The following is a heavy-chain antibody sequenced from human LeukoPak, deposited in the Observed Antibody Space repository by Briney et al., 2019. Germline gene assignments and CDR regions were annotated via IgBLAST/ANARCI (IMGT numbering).Heavy chain of an antibody. CDR3: ARLTRLSTSHDRYYLDY. Sequence: SETLSLTCTVSGGSISSYYWSWIRQPPGKGLEWIGYIYTSGGTNYNPSLKGRVTISVDTSKNQFSLKLSSVTAADTAVYYCARLTRLSTSHDRYYLDYWGQGTLVTVSS. D-gene: IGHD3-16*02. CDR1: GGSISSYY. V-gene: IGHV4-4*09. CDR2: IYTSGGT. J-gene: IGHJ4*02.